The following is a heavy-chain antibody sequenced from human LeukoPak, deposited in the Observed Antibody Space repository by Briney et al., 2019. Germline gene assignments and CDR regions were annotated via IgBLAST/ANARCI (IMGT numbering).Heavy chain of an antibody. CDR3: AKGAGPPWFDP. CDR1: GGSISSGSYY. V-gene: IGHV4-61*02. J-gene: IGHJ5*02. Sequence: SETLSLTCTVSGGSISSGSYYWSWIRQPAGKGLEWIGRIYTSGSTNYNPSLKSRVTISIDTSKNQFSMKLTSVTAADTAVYYCAKGAGPPWFDPWGQGTLVTVSS. D-gene: IGHD6-19*01. CDR2: IYTSGST.